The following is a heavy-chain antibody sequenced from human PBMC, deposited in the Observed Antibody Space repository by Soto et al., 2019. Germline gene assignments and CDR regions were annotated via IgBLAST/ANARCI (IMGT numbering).Heavy chain of an antibody. CDR2: ISSSSSYI. CDR1: GFTFSSYS. V-gene: IGHV3-21*01. D-gene: IGHD3-16*02. Sequence: PGGSLRLSCAASGFTFSSYSMNWVRQAPGKGLEWVSSISSSSSYIYYADSVKGRFTISRDNAKNSLYLQMNSLRAEDTAVYYCARDRFWGSYRYDAFDIWGQGTMVTVSS. J-gene: IGHJ3*02. CDR3: ARDRFWGSYRYDAFDI.